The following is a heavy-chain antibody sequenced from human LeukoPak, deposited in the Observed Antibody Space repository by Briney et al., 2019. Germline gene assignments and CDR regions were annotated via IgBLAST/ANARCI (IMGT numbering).Heavy chain of an antibody. J-gene: IGHJ5*02. D-gene: IGHD2-2*02. V-gene: IGHV1-2*02. CDR3: ARVGCSDISCYTWFDP. CDR1: GYTFTGYD. Sequence: ASVKVSCKASGYTFTGYDIHWVRQAPGQGLEWMGWINPNGGGTKYAQRFQGRVTMTRDTYISTAYMELNKQRSDDTAFYYCARVGCSDISCYTWFDPWGQGTLVTVSS. CDR2: INPNGGGT.